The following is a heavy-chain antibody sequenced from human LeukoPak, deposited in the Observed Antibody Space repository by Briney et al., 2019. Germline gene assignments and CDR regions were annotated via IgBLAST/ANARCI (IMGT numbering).Heavy chain of an antibody. CDR1: GFVLSDYG. Sequence: GGSLRLSCTASGFVLSDYGMHWVRQAPGKGLEWVAFVRNDGSNEYYVGSVKGRFTISRDKSKNTLYLQMNSLRAEDTAVYSCAKESDSGYHSEGPKTWGLGTMVTVSS. CDR2: VRNDGSNE. D-gene: IGHD5-12*01. CDR3: AKESDSGYHSEGPKT. J-gene: IGHJ5*02. V-gene: IGHV3-30*02.